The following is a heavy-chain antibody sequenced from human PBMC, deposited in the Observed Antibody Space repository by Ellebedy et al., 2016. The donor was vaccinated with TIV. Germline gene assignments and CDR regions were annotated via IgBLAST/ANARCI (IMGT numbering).Heavy chain of an antibody. J-gene: IGHJ5*02. D-gene: IGHD2-15*01. CDR2: IIPIFGTA. V-gene: IGHV1-69*13. CDR1: GGTFSSYA. CDR3: ARVSGKGWLFDP. Sequence: ASVQVSCKASGGTFSSYAISWVRQAPGQGLEWMGGIIPIFGTANYAQKFQGRVTITADESTGTAYMELSSLRSEDTAVYYCARVSGKGWLFDPWGQGTLVTVSS.